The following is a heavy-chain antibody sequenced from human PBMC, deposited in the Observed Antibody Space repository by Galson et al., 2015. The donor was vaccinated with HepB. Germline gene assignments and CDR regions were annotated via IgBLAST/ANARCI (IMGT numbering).Heavy chain of an antibody. CDR3: ARMIHSYGYRPYYYYYMDV. J-gene: IGHJ6*03. CDR2: IKQDGSEK. CDR1: GFTFGSYW. D-gene: IGHD5-18*01. Sequence: SLRLSCAASGFTFGSYWMSWVRQAPGKGLEWVANIKQDGSEKYYVDSVKGRFTISRDNAKNSLYLQMNSLRAEDTAVYYCARMIHSYGYRPYYYYYMDVWGKGTTVTVSS. V-gene: IGHV3-7*03.